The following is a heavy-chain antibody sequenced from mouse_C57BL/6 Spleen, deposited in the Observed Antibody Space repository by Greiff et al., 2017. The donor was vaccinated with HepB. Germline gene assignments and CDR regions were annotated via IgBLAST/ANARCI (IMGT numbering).Heavy chain of an antibody. CDR1: GYTFTSYW. Sequence: QVHVKQSGAELVKPGASVKVSCKASGYTFTSYWMHWVKQRPGRGLEWIGRIHPSDSDTNYNQKFKGKATLTVDKSSSTAYMQLSSLTSEDSAVYYCAIEGIYYDYDYAMDYWGQGTSVTVSS. CDR2: IHPSDSDT. V-gene: IGHV1-74*01. J-gene: IGHJ4*01. D-gene: IGHD2-4*01. CDR3: AIEGIYYDYDYAMDY.